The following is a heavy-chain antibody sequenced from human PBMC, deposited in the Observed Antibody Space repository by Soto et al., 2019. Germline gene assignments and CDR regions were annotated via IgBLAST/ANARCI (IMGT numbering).Heavy chain of an antibody. CDR3: AKTANGWFSAFDI. CDR2: ISGSGGTT. Sequence: EVQLLESGGGWVQPGGALRLSCAASGYAFRSYAMSWVRQAPGKGLEWVSAISGSGGTTYYADSVKGRFTFSRDNSKNTLYLQMNSLRAEDTAVYYCAKTANGWFSAFDIWGQGTMVTVSS. V-gene: IGHV3-23*01. J-gene: IGHJ3*02. D-gene: IGHD6-19*01. CDR1: GYAFRSYA.